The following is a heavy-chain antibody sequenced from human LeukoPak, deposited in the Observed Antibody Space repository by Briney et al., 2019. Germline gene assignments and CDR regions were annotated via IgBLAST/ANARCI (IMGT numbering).Heavy chain of an antibody. D-gene: IGHD6-19*01. V-gene: IGHV4-31*03. CDR1: GGSISSGGYY. CDR3: ARRLSVTGREFDY. CDR2: IYYSGST. J-gene: IGHJ4*02. Sequence: PSETLSLTCTVSGGSISSGGYYWSWIRQHPGKGLEWIGYIYYSGSTYYNPSLKSRVTISVDTSKNQFSLKLSSVTAADTAVYYCARRLSVTGREFDYWGQGTLVTVPS.